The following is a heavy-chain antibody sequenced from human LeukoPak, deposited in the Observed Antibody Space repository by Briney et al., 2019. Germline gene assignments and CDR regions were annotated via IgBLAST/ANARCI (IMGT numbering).Heavy chain of an antibody. D-gene: IGHD3-22*01. Sequence: ASVKVSCKASGYTFTGYYMHWVRQAPGQGLEWMGWINPNSGGTNYAQKFQGRVTMTEDTSTDTAYMELSSLRSEDTAVYYCATASYYDSSGYYFYNYWGQGTLVTVSS. CDR2: INPNSGGT. V-gene: IGHV1-2*02. CDR3: ATASYYDSSGYYFYNY. J-gene: IGHJ4*02. CDR1: GYTFTGYY.